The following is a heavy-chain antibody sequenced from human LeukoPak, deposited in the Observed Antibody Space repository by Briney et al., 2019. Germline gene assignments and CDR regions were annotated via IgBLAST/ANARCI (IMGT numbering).Heavy chain of an antibody. CDR2: VIPIFGTA. V-gene: IGHV1-69*13. Sequence: SVKVSCKASGGTFSSYAISWVRQAPGQGLEWMGGVIPIFGTANYAQKFQGRVTITADESTSTAYMELSSLRSEDTAVYYCARDQRAAHAFGIWGQGTMVTVSS. J-gene: IGHJ3*02. CDR3: ARDQRAAHAFGI. CDR1: GGTFSSYA.